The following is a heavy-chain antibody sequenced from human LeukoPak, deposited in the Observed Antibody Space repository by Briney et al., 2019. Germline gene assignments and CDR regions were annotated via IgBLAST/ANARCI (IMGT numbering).Heavy chain of an antibody. CDR2: IRSTGDT. Sequence: GGSLRLSCAASGFIFSQYSINWVRQAPGKGLEWLSHIRSTGDTFYADSVKGRFTISRDNARNSLYLQMNSLRAEDTAMYYCARDAGNSGYGCDLWGQGTLVTVSS. CDR1: GFIFSQYS. D-gene: IGHD5-12*01. V-gene: IGHV3-48*01. CDR3: ARDAGNSGYGCDL. J-gene: IGHJ5*02.